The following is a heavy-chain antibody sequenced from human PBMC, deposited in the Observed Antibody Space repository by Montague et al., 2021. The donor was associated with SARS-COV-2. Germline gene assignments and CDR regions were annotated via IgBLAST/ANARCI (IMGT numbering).Heavy chain of an antibody. CDR2: IYYSGST. J-gene: IGHJ6*02. D-gene: IGHD6-19*01. CDR1: GGSISSYY. V-gene: IGHV4-59*01. CDR3: TRDSRTSGWGYWYHGLDV. Sequence: SETLSLTCTVSGGSISSYYWSWIRQPPGKGLEWIGYIYYSGSTNYNPSLKSRVTISVDTSKNQFSLMLSSVTAADTAVSYCTRDSRTSGWGYWYHGLDVWGQGTTVIVSS.